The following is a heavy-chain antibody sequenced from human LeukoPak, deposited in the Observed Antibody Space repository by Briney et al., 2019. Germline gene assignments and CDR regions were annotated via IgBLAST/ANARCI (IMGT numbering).Heavy chain of an antibody. CDR2: IIPIFGTA. J-gene: IGHJ4*02. CDR1: GGTFISYA. Sequence: ASVKVSCKASGGTFISYAISWVRQAPGQGLEWMGGIIPIFGTANYAQKFQGRVTITADESTSTAYMELSCLRSEDTAVYYCARVGDSSGYYYTYYFDYWGQGTLVTVSS. CDR3: ARVGDSSGYYYTYYFDY. D-gene: IGHD3-22*01. V-gene: IGHV1-69*13.